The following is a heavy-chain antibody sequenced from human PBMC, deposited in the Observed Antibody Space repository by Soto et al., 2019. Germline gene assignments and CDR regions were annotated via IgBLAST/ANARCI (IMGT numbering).Heavy chain of an antibody. CDR1: GGTFSSYT. D-gene: IGHD4-4*01. CDR3: ARGRVTVDYVDY. CDR2: IIPILGIA. Sequence: QVQLVQSGAEVKTPGSSVKVSCKASGGTFSSYTISWVLQSPGHRLEWMGRIIPILGIANYAQKFLSRVTMTADKSTSTASMELSSLRSEDTAGYYCARGRVTVDYVDYWGQGTLVPVSA. J-gene: IGHJ4*02. V-gene: IGHV1-69*02.